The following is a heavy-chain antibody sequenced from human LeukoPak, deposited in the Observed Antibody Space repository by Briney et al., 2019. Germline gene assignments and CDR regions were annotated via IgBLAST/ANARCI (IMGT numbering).Heavy chain of an antibody. CDR2: INTDGSTT. J-gene: IGHJ4*02. CDR1: GFTFSSRW. V-gene: IGHV3-74*01. Sequence: GGSLRLSCVASGFTFSSRWMHWVRQAPGKGLVWVSIINTDGSTTRYADFVEGRFTISRDKAKNSLYLQMNSLRAEDTAVYYCARDSGGRVYNYWGQGTLVTVSS. CDR3: ARDSGGRVYNY. D-gene: IGHD6-13*01.